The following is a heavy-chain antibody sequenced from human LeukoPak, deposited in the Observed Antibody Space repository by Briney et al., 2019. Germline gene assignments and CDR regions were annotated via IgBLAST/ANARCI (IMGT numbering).Heavy chain of an antibody. Sequence: SETLSLTCTVSGYSISSGYYWGWIRQPPGKGLEWIGSIYYSGSTYYNPSLKSRVTISVDTSKNQFSLKLSSVTAADTAVYYCARGFGSGGKNWFDPWGQGTLVTVSS. J-gene: IGHJ5*02. CDR2: IYYSGST. D-gene: IGHD2-15*01. CDR1: GYSISSGYY. CDR3: ARGFGSGGKNWFDP. V-gene: IGHV4-38-2*02.